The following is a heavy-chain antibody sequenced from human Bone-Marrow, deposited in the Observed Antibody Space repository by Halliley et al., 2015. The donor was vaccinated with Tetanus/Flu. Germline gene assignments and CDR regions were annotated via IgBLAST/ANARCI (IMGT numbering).Heavy chain of an antibody. CDR2: ISESGGDT. D-gene: IGHD6-19*01. Sequence: SLRLSCAASGFSFSRYAMSWVRQAPGKGLEWISSISESGGDTYYADSVEGRFTISRDNSKHTLSLQLSSLRVEETAMYYCAKALGVAASEGLDYWGQGTLVTVSS. CDR3: AKALGVAASEGLDY. J-gene: IGHJ4*02. V-gene: IGHV3-23*01. CDR1: GFSFSRYA.